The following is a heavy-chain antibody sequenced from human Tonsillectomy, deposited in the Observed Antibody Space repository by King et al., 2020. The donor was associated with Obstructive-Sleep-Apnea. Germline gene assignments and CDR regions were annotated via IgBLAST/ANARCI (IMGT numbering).Heavy chain of an antibody. D-gene: IGHD3-3*01. Sequence: VQLVESGGGLVQPGGSLRLSCVASGFIFSGHYMSWVRQAPGKGLEWVAKIKPDGSDKSYVDSVKGRFTISRDNAKNSLFLQMNSLRGEETAMYYCAKEEWYRFDFWGQGTLVTVSS. CDR1: GFIFSGHY. CDR2: IKPDGSDK. J-gene: IGHJ4*02. V-gene: IGHV3-7*01. CDR3: AKEEWYRFDF.